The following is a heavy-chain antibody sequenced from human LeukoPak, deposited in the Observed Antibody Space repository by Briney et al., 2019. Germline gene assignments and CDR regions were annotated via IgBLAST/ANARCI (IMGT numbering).Heavy chain of an antibody. D-gene: IGHD4-17*01. CDR3: ARVADYASFDY. V-gene: IGHV3-30-3*01. Sequence: VAVISYDGSNKYYADSVKGRFTISRDNSKNTLYLQMNSLRGEDTAVYYCARVADYASFDYWGQGTLVTVSS. J-gene: IGHJ4*02. CDR2: ISYDGSNK.